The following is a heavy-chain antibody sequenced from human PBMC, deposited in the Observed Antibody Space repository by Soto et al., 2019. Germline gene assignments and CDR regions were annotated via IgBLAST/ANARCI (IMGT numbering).Heavy chain of an antibody. CDR1: GFTFSNNG. Sequence: QVQLVESGGGVVQPGRSLRLSCAASGFTFSNNGIHWVRQAPGKGLEWVAVISYDGNNKYYADSVKGRLTISRDNSKNPVYLQMNNLRAEDTAMYYCAKGGGGNYLTYYYYYGMDVWGQGTTVTVSS. J-gene: IGHJ6*02. V-gene: IGHV3-30*18. D-gene: IGHD2-15*01. CDR3: AKGGGGNYLTYYYYYGMDV. CDR2: ISYDGNNK.